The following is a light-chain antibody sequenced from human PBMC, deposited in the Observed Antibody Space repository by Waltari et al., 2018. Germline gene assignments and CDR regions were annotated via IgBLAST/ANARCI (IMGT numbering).Light chain of an antibody. V-gene: IGLV1-51*01. CDR1: SSNIGTNY. Sequence: QSVLTQPPSVSAAPGQKVTISCSGSSSNIGTNYVSWYQQVPGTAPKLLIYDNDNRPSVIPDRCSGSKSGTSATLGITGLQTGDEADYYCGTWDTSLSAVVFGGGTKLTVL. CDR2: DND. CDR3: GTWDTSLSAVV. J-gene: IGLJ2*01.